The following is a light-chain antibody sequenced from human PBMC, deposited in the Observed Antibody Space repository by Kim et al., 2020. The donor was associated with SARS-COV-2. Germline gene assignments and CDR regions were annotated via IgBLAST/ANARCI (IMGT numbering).Light chain of an antibody. CDR3: QTWGTGIGV. Sequence: ASVKLTCTLSSGHSSYAIAWHQQKPEKGPRYLMKLNSDGSHTKGDGIPDRFSGSSSGAERYLTISRLQSEDEADYYCQTWGTGIGVFGGGTQLTVL. CDR1: SGHSSYA. V-gene: IGLV4-69*01. CDR2: LNSDGSH. J-gene: IGLJ3*02.